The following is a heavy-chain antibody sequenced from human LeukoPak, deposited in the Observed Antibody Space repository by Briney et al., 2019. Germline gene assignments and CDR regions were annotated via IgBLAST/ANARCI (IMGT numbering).Heavy chain of an antibody. Sequence: PGGSLRLSCAASGFTFSGFAMSWVRQAPGKGLEWISFISGSGGSTDYADSVKGRFTISRDNSKNTLYLQMNSLRAEDTAVYFCARGARYSSSSGDTFDIWGQGTMVTVSS. J-gene: IGHJ3*02. CDR3: ARGARYSSSSGDTFDI. D-gene: IGHD6-6*01. V-gene: IGHV3-23*01. CDR2: ISGSGGST. CDR1: GFTFSGFA.